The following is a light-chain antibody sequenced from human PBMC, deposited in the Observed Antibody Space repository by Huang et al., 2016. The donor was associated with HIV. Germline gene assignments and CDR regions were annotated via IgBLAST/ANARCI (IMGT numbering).Light chain of an antibody. V-gene: IGKV3-20*01. CDR1: QSVSSNY. CDR3: QQYGSSPNT. CDR2: GAS. Sequence: EIVLTQSPGTLSLSPGESATLSCRASQSVSSNYLALYQQKPGQAPRLLIYGASSRATGIPDRFSGSGSGTDFTLTISRLEPEDFSVYYWQQYGSSPNTFGPGTKVDIK. J-gene: IGKJ3*01.